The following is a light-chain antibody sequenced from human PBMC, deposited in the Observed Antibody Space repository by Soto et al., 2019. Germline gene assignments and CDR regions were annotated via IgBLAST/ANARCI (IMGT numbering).Light chain of an antibody. V-gene: IGKV1-5*01. CDR2: HAS. J-gene: IGKJ1*01. CDR3: QQYSLYSPWT. CDR1: QSISDW. Sequence: DIQMTQSPSTLSASVGDRVTITCRASQSISDWLAWYQQKPGTAPKVLINHASSLQSGVPSRFSGSGSGTEFTLTISSLQPDDFATYYCQQYSLYSPWTFGQGTKVDIK.